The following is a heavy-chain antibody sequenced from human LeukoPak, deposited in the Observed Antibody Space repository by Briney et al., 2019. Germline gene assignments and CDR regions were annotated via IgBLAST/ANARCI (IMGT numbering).Heavy chain of an antibody. CDR2: VHYSGIT. CDR1: GDSIRSGTYY. J-gene: IGHJ4*02. CDR3: ASLPSGNYFDL. V-gene: IGHV4-39*07. D-gene: IGHD6-6*01. Sequence: SETLSLTCTVSGDSIRSGTYYWGWTRQPPGKGLEWVGSVHYSGITYYNPSLESRVTISVDTSKNQFFLRLSSVPAADMAVYYCASLPSGNYFDLWDQGTLVTVSS.